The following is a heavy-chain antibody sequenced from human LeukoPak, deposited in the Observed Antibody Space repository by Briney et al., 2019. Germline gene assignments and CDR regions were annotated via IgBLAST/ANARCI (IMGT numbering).Heavy chain of an antibody. CDR1: GFALNHFA. CDR3: ARDHGSQDSGVWYVFDY. CDR2: INHLGHT. V-gene: IGHV3-23*01. Sequence: GGSLRPSCKATGFALNHFAMRWGPHAPGKGVECVARINHLGHTFYADSVKGRFTISRDNSRNTLFLQMNSLRADDTAHYFCARDHGSQDSGVWYVFDYWGRGTPVTVSS. J-gene: IGHJ4*02. D-gene: IGHD6-19*01.